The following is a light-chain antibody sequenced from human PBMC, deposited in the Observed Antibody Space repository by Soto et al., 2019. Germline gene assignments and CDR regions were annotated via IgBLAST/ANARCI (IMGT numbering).Light chain of an antibody. CDR3: SSYRSSGIPV. V-gene: IGLV2-14*01. Sequence: QSALTQPASVSGSPGQSITILCTGTSSDVGGYDYVSWYQQHPGKAPKLLIYDVTNRPSGVSNRFSGSKSGNTASLTISGLQAEDEADYYCSSYRSSGIPVFGGGTQLTVL. CDR2: DVT. J-gene: IGLJ7*01. CDR1: SSDVGGYDY.